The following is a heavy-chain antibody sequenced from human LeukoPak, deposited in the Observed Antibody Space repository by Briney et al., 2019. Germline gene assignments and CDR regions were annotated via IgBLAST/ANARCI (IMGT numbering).Heavy chain of an antibody. V-gene: IGHV3-33*01. CDR1: GFTFSSYG. CDR2: IWYDGSNK. Sequence: GGSLRLSCAASGFTFSSYGMHWVRQAPGKGLEWVAVIWYDGSNKYYADSVKGRFTISRDNSKNTLYLQMNSQRAEDTAVYYCARNQYDFWSGYYYYYYMDVWGKGTTVTVSS. D-gene: IGHD3-3*01. J-gene: IGHJ6*03. CDR3: ARNQYDFWSGYYYYYYMDV.